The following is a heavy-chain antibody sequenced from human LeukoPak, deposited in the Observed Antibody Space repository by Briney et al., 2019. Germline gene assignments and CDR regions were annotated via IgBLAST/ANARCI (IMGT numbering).Heavy chain of an antibody. CDR2: INAGNGNT. Sequence: ASVKVSCKASGYTFTSYAMHWVRQAPGQRLEWMGWINAGNGNTKYSQKFQGRVTITRDTSASTAYMELSCLRSEDTAVYYCARGSGSQLDYYYGMDVWGQGTTVTVSS. CDR1: GYTFTSYA. D-gene: IGHD1-26*01. CDR3: ARGSGSQLDYYYGMDV. V-gene: IGHV1-3*01. J-gene: IGHJ6*02.